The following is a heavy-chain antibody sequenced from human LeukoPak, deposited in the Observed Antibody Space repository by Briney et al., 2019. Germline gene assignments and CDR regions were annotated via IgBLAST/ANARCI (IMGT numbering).Heavy chain of an antibody. Sequence: SETLSLTCTVYGGSLSGYYWSWIRQPPGKGLEWIGEINHSGSTNYNPSLKSRVTISVDTSKNQFSLKLSSVTAADTAVYYCARGQAQRADYWGQGTLVTVSS. J-gene: IGHJ4*02. CDR3: ARGQAQRADY. CDR1: GGSLSGYY. V-gene: IGHV4-34*01. CDR2: INHSGST.